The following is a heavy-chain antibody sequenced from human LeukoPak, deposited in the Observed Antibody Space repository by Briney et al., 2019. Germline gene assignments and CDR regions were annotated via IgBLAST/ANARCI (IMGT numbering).Heavy chain of an antibody. J-gene: IGHJ4*02. V-gene: IGHV4-59*01. Sequence: SETLSLTCTVSGGSISSYYWSWIRQPPGKGLEWIGYIYYSGSTNYNPSLKSRVTISVDTSKKQFSLKLSSVTAADTAVYYCAREGDCSSTSCPFDYWGQGTLVTVSS. CDR3: AREGDCSSTSCPFDY. CDR2: IYYSGST. D-gene: IGHD2-2*01. CDR1: GGSISSYY.